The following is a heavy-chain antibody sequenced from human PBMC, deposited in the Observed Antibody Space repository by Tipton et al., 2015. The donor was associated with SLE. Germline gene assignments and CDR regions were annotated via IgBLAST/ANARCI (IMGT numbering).Heavy chain of an antibody. CDR2: ICYSGST. J-gene: IGHJ4*02. Sequence: TLSLTCTVSGGSIRSYCWSWIRQPPGKGLEWIAWICYSGSTNYNPSLKSRVTISLDTSKNQLSLKVSSVTAADTAVYYCARASGGLLPFDYWGQGTLVTVSS. V-gene: IGHV4-59*01. CDR3: ARASGGLLPFDY. CDR1: GGSIRSYC. D-gene: IGHD3-22*01.